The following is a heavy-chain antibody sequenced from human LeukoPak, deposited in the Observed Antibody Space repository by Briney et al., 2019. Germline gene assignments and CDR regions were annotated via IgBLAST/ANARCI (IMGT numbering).Heavy chain of an antibody. CDR2: INHSGST. D-gene: IGHD5-12*01. V-gene: IGHV4-34*01. J-gene: IGHJ4*02. Sequence: KASETLSLTCAVYGGSFSGYYWSWIRQPPGKGLEWIGEINHSGSTNYNPSLKSRVTISVDTSKNQFSLKLSSVTAADTAVYYCARAMLRGDLDYWGQGTLVTVSS. CDR1: GGSFSGYY. CDR3: ARAMLRGDLDY.